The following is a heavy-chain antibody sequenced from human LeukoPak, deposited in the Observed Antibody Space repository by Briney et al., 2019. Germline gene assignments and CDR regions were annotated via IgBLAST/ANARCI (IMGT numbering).Heavy chain of an antibody. Sequence: PSETLSLTCAVYRGSFSGYYWSWIRQPPGKGLEWIGSIYYSGSTYYNPSLKSRVTISVDTSKNQFSLKLSSVTAADTAVYYCARDHEGAARETWGQGTLVTVSS. CDR3: ARDHEGAARET. CDR1: RGSFSGYY. J-gene: IGHJ5*02. CDR2: IYYSGST. D-gene: IGHD6-6*01. V-gene: IGHV4-34*01.